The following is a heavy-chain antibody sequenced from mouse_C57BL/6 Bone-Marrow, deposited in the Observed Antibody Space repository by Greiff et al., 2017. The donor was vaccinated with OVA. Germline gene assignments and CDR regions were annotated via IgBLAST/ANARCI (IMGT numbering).Heavy chain of an antibody. D-gene: IGHD1-1*01. Sequence: VKLQQPGAELVKPGASVKLSCKASGYTFTSYWMHWVKQRPGRGLEWIGRIDPNSGGTKYNEKFKSKATLTVDKPSSTAYMQLSSLTSEDSAVYDCAREWTTVVASDYFDYWGQGTTLTVSS. J-gene: IGHJ2*01. CDR2: IDPNSGGT. CDR3: AREWTTVVASDYFDY. V-gene: IGHV1-72*01. CDR1: GYTFTSYW.